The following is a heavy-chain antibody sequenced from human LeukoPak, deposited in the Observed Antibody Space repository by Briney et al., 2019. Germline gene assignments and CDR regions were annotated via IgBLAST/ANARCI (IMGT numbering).Heavy chain of an antibody. CDR1: GYTLTELS. CDR2: FDPEDGET. CDR3: ARENSGWYLYYYYYYMDV. J-gene: IGHJ6*03. V-gene: IGHV1-24*01. Sequence: ASVKVSCKVSGYTLTELSMHWVRQAPGKGLERMGGFDPEDGETIYAQKFQGRVTMTEDTSTDTAYMELSRLRSDDTAVYYCARENSGWYLYYYYYYMDVWGKGTTVTVSS. D-gene: IGHD6-19*01.